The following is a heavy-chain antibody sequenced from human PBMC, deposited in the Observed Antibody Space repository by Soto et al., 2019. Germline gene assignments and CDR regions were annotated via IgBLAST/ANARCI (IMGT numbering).Heavy chain of an antibody. CDR1: GGSISSGGYS. J-gene: IGHJ4*02. Sequence: SQTMSLTCAVSGGSISSGGYSWSWIRQPPGKGLEWIGYIYHSGSTYYNPSLKSRVTISVDTSKNQFSLKLSSVTAADTAVYYCARVLKMVRGVIMYYFDYWGQGTLVTVS. CDR3: ARVLKMVRGVIMYYFDY. CDR2: IYHSGST. V-gene: IGHV4-30-2*01. D-gene: IGHD3-10*01.